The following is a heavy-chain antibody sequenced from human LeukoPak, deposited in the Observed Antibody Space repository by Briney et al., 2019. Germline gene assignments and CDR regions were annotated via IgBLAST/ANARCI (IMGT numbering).Heavy chain of an antibody. CDR3: TVQRGGDGYNTFDY. CDR1: GFTFSSYA. D-gene: IGHD5-24*01. V-gene: IGHV3-23*01. J-gene: IGHJ4*02. CDR2: LSGSGDDT. Sequence: GGSLRLSCAASGFTFSSYAMSWARQAPGKGLEWVSALSGSGDDTYYADSVKGRFTISRDNSKNTLYLQMNSLRAEDTAVYYCTVQRGGDGYNTFDYWGQGTLVTVSS.